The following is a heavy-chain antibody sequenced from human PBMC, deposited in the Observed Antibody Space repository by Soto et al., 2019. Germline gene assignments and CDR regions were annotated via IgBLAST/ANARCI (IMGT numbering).Heavy chain of an antibody. CDR2: ISAYNGNT. CDR3: ARILIGFSGSRAPFDD. V-gene: IGHV1-18*01. CDR1: GYTFTSYG. D-gene: IGHD2-21*01. J-gene: IGHJ4*02. Sequence: GASVKVSCKASGYTFTSYGISWVRQAPGQGLEWMGWISAYNGNTNYAQKLQGRVTMTTDTSTSTAYMELSSLRSEDTAVYYCARILIGFSGSRAPFDDWGQGTLVPVSS.